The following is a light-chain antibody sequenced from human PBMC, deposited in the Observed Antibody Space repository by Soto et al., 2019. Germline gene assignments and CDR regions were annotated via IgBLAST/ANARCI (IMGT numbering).Light chain of an antibody. Sequence: DIQMTQSPSTLSASLGDRVTITCRASQGISRWLAWYQERPGKAPKLLIYDASSLESGVPSRFSGSGSGTEFTLTISSLQPDDFATYYCQQYNSYPYTFGQGTRLEIK. CDR3: QQYNSYPYT. CDR2: DAS. V-gene: IGKV1-5*01. J-gene: IGKJ5*01. CDR1: QGISRW.